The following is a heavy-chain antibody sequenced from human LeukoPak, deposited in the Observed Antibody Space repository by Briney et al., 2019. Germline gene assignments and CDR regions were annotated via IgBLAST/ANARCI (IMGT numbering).Heavy chain of an antibody. D-gene: IGHD1-14*01. Sequence: PGGSLRLSCAASGFTFSSYAMSWVRQAPGKGLEWVSAISASGGSTHYADSVKGRFTISRDISKNTLYVQMNNLRADDTAVYYCAKEGIDTGYFDSWGQGTLVTVSA. V-gene: IGHV3-23*01. CDR1: GFTFSSYA. J-gene: IGHJ4*02. CDR3: AKEGIDTGYFDS. CDR2: ISASGGST.